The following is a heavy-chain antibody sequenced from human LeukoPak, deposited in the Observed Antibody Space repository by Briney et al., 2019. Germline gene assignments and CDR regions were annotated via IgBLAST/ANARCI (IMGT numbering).Heavy chain of an antibody. Sequence: PGGSLRLSCAASGFTFSSYGMSWVRQAPGKGLEWVSAISGSGGSTYYANSVKGRFTISRDNSKNTLYLQMNSLRAEDTAVYYCAKDEPKLELRSYFDYWGQGTLVTVSS. D-gene: IGHD1-7*01. J-gene: IGHJ4*02. V-gene: IGHV3-23*01. CDR3: AKDEPKLELRSYFDY. CDR1: GFTFSSYG. CDR2: ISGSGGST.